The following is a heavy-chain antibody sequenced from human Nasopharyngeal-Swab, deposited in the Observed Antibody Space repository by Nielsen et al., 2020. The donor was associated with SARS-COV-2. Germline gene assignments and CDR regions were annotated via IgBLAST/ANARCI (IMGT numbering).Heavy chain of an antibody. CDR1: GASITTSY. Sequence: SETLSLTCTVSGASITTSYWSWIRQPPGKGLEWIGYIHYSGSTNYNPSLKSRVTISKDTSKNQFSLNLNSVTAADTAVYYCARPGRTSWFPFDSWGQGTLVTVSS. V-gene: IGHV4-59*08. J-gene: IGHJ4*02. CDR2: IHYSGST. CDR3: ARPGRTSWFPFDS. D-gene: IGHD2-2*01.